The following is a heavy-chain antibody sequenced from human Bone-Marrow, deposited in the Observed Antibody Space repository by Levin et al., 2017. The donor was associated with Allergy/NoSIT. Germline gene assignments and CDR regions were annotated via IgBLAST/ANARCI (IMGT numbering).Heavy chain of an antibody. J-gene: IGHJ3*02. CDR1: GFIFDDYA. CDR2: ITWNGGRT. CDR3: TKGRSTTVTAHAFDI. V-gene: IGHV3-9*01. Sequence: SCAASGFIFDDYAMHWVRQAPGKGLEWVSGITWNGGRTGYAESVKGRFTISRDNAKNSLHLQMNSLRREDTAFYYCTKGRSTTVTAHAFDIWGQGTMVTVSS. D-gene: IGHD4-17*01.